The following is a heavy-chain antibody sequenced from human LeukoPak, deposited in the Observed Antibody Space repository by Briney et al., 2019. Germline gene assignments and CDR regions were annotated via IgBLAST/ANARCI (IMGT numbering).Heavy chain of an antibody. Sequence: PSGTLSLTCAVPGGSISSSNWWSWVRQPPGKGLEWIGEIYHSGSTNYNPSLKSRVTISVDKSKNQFSLKLSSVTAADTAVYYCARDRRIAAAGGYSDYWGQGTLVTVSS. CDR1: GGSISSSNW. CDR3: ARDRRIAAAGGYSDY. D-gene: IGHD6-13*01. V-gene: IGHV4-4*02. J-gene: IGHJ4*02. CDR2: IYHSGST.